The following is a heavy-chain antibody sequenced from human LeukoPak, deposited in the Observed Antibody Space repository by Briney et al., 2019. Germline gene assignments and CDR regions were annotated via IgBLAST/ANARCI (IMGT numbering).Heavy chain of an antibody. CDR2: INTDGSST. J-gene: IGHJ4*02. Sequence: GGPLRLSCAASGFTFSSYWMHWVRQAPGKGLVWVSRINTDGSSTSYADSVKGRFTISRDNAKNTLYLQMNSLRAEDTAVYYCARGTYYYDSSGSWSYWGQGTLVTVSS. D-gene: IGHD3-22*01. V-gene: IGHV3-74*01. CDR1: GFTFSSYW. CDR3: ARGTYYYDSSGSWSY.